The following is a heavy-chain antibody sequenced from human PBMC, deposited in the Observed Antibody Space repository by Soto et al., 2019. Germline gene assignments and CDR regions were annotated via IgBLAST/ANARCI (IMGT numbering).Heavy chain of an antibody. CDR3: TRADLTVTLSVFDP. CDR1: GFIFSRYF. J-gene: IGHJ5*02. CDR2: ISDDGTTK. Sequence: GGSLRLSCAASGFIFSRYFMHWVRQAPGKGLEWVALISDDGTTKYYADSVTGRFTISRDNSKNTLYLQMNSLSADDTAVYYCTRADLTVTLSVFDPWGQGTLVTVSS. V-gene: IGHV3-30-3*01. D-gene: IGHD4-17*01.